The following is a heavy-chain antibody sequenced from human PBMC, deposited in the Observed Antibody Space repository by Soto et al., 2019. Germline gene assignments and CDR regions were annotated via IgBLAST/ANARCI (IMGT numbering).Heavy chain of an antibody. CDR3: ARVEMGSYEY. D-gene: IGHD1-26*01. V-gene: IGHV3-7*01. Sequence: EVQLVESGGGLVQPGGSLRLSCAASGFIFNSRYMSWVRQAPGKGLEWVANINQDGSDKRCVDSVKGRFTISRDNARNSLYLQMNSLRVDDTAVYYCARVEMGSYEYWGQGALFTVS. CDR1: GFIFNSRY. J-gene: IGHJ4*02. CDR2: INQDGSDK.